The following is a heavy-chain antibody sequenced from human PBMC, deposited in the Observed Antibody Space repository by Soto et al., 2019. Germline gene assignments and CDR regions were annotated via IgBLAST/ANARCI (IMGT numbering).Heavy chain of an antibody. Sequence: ASVKVSCKASGNTFASHGFSWVRQAPGQGLEWMGWISSFNGQTNYALKFQGRVTLTTDTSTSTAYMELRSLRSDDTAVYFCAHSPWGAAPDYWGQGTPVTVSS. CDR3: AHSPWGAAPDY. CDR1: GNTFASHG. J-gene: IGHJ4*02. V-gene: IGHV1-18*01. D-gene: IGHD3-16*01. CDR2: ISSFNGQT.